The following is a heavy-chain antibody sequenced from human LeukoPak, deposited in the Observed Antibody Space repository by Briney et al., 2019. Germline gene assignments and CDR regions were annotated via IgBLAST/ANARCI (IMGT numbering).Heavy chain of an antibody. V-gene: IGHV4-4*07. D-gene: IGHD3-10*01. CDR1: GGSISSYY. CDR3: ARERDGSGTQRGLDY. J-gene: IGHJ4*02. CDR2: IYTSGST. Sequence: SETLSLTCTVSGGSISSYYWSWIRQPAGKGLEWIGRIYTSGSTNYNPSLKSRVTISVDTSKNQLSLKLSSVTAADTAVYYCARERDGSGTQRGLDYWGQGTLVTVSS.